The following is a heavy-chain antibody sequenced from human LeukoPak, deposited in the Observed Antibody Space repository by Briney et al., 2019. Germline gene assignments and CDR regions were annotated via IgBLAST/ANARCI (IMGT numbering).Heavy chain of an antibody. CDR2: IIPIFGTA. CDR1: GGTFSSYA. D-gene: IGHD2-15*01. V-gene: IGHV1-69*01. CDR3: ASPHRNCSGGSCYPGTNYYYYMDV. J-gene: IGHJ6*03. Sequence: SVKVSCKASGGTFSSYAISWVRQAPGQGLGWMGGIIPIFGTANYAQKFQGRVTITADESTSTAYMELSSLRSEDTAVYYCASPHRNCSGGSCYPGTNYYYYMDVWGKGTTVTISS.